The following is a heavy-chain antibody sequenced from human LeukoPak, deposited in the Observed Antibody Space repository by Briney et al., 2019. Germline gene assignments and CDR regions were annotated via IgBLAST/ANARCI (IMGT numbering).Heavy chain of an antibody. D-gene: IGHD2-2*01. J-gene: IGHJ4*02. CDR1: GLTFSSYA. CDR2: ISEDGSNN. V-gene: IGHV3-30-3*01. Sequence: PGRSLRLSCAASGLTFSSYAMHWVRQAPGKGLEWVAIISEDGSNNFYADSVKGRFTISRDNSKNTLYLQMNSLRAEDTAVYYCARPPPSCSSTSCYQHFWGQGTLVTVSS. CDR3: ARPPPSCSSTSCYQHF.